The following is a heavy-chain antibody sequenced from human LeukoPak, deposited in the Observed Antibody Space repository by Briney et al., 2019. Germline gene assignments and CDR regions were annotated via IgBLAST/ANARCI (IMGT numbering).Heavy chain of an antibody. J-gene: IGHJ4*02. V-gene: IGHV4-59*01. CDR1: GGSISSYY. CDR3: ARLDGAYGDYFDY. Sequence: PSETLSLTCTVSGGSISSYYWSWIRQPPGKGLEWIGYIYYSGSTNYNPSLKSRVTISVDTSKNQFSLKLTSVTAADTAVYYCARLDGAYGDYFDYWGQGTLVTVSS. CDR2: IYYSGST. D-gene: IGHD4/OR15-4a*01.